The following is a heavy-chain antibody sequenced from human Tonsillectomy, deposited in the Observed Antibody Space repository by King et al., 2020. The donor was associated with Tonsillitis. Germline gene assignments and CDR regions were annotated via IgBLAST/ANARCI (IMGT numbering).Heavy chain of an antibody. J-gene: IGHJ4*02. CDR2: IWFDGSKR. V-gene: IGHV3-33*01. Sequence: VQLVESGGGVAQPGGSLRLSCAASGFSFSSYEMYWVRQAPGRGLEWVAVIWFDGSKRFYADSVKGRFTISRDNSKNTLYLQMNSLRADDTAVYFCARPHEIFGEVTTLSHFDHWGQGTLVTVSS. CDR3: ARPHEIFGEVTTLSHFDH. CDR1: GFSFSSYE. D-gene: IGHD3-3*01.